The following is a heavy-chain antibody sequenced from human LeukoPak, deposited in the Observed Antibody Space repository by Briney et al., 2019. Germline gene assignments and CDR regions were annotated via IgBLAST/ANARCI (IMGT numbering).Heavy chain of an antibody. V-gene: IGHV4-31*03. CDR3: ARGRNIVVVPAAIVTNWFDP. D-gene: IGHD2-2*02. CDR2: IYYSGST. CDR1: GGSISSGGYY. J-gene: IGHJ5*02. Sequence: SETLSLTCTVSGGSISSGGYYWSWIRQHPGKGLEWIGYIYYSGSTYYNPSLKSRVTISVDTSKNQFSLKLSSVTAADTAVYYCARGRNIVVVPAAIVTNWFDPWGQGTLVTVSS.